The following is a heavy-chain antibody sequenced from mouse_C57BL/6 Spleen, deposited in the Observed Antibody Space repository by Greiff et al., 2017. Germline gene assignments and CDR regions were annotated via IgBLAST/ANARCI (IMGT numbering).Heavy chain of an antibody. V-gene: IGHV1-82*01. CDR2: IYPGDGDT. CDR3: ARVEAGY. CDR1: GYAFSSSW. J-gene: IGHJ2*01. Sequence: QVQLQQSGPELVKPGASVKISCKASGYAFSSSWMNWVKQRPGKGLEWIGRIYPGDGDTNYNGKFKGKATLTADKSSSTAYMQLSSLTSEDSAVYFCARVEAGYWGQGTTLTVSS.